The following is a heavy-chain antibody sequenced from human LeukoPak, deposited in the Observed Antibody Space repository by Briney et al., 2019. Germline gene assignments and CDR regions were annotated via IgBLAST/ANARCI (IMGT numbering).Heavy chain of an antibody. J-gene: IGHJ2*01. Sequence: GGSLRLSCAASGFTFSSYSMNWVRQAPGKGLEWVSSISSSSSYIYYADSVKGRFTISRDNSKNTLYLQMNSLRAEDTAVYYCAKLSSPLDYWYFDLWGRGTLVTVSS. CDR1: GFTFSSYS. D-gene: IGHD6-13*01. CDR2: ISSSSSYI. CDR3: AKLSSPLDYWYFDL. V-gene: IGHV3-21*04.